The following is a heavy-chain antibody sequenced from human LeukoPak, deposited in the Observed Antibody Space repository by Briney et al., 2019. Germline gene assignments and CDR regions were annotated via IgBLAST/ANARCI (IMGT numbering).Heavy chain of an antibody. J-gene: IGHJ4*02. CDR2: IYYSGST. CDR3: ARTARFLGEFDS. D-gene: IGHD3-10*01. Sequence: SETLSLTCTVSGGSITSYYWSWIRQPPGKGLKWIGYIYYSGSTNYNPSLKSRVTIPVDTSKNQFSLKLNSVTAADTAVYYCARTARFLGEFDSWGQGTLVTVSS. V-gene: IGHV4-59*01. CDR1: GGSITSYY.